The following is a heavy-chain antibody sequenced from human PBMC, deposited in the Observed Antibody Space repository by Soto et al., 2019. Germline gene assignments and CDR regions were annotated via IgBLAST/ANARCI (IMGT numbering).Heavy chain of an antibody. V-gene: IGHV1-3*01. J-gene: IGHJ4*02. D-gene: IGHD3-10*01. CDR1: GYTFTRYT. Sequence: ASVKVSCKASGYTFTRYTMYWVRQAPGQRLECMGWINAGNDNIKYSQKFQGRVTITTDTSASTAYMDLTSLRSEDTAVYYCAIFGGSVSGWGKGTQVTVSS. CDR2: INAGNDNI. CDR3: AIFGGSVSG.